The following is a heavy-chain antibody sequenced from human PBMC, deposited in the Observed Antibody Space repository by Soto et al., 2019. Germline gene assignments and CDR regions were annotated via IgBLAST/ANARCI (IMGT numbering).Heavy chain of an antibody. Sequence: PGGSLRLSCAASGFTFSSYAMSWVRQAPGKGLEWVSAISGSGGSTYYADSVKGRFTISRDNSKNTLYLQMNSLRAEDTAVYYCAKYRLVGVVVVAAYFDYWGQGTLVTVSS. J-gene: IGHJ4*02. CDR1: GFTFSSYA. CDR3: AKYRLVGVVVVAAYFDY. D-gene: IGHD2-15*01. V-gene: IGHV3-23*01. CDR2: ISGSGGST.